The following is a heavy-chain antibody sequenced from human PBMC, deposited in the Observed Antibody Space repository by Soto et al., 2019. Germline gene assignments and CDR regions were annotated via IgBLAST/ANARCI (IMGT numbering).Heavy chain of an antibody. CDR3: ARTDFWSGYLAQDV. CDR2: IYYSGST. V-gene: IGHV4-59*01. D-gene: IGHD3-3*01. CDR1: GGSISSYY. J-gene: IGHJ6*02. Sequence: SETLSLTCTVSGGSISSYYRSWIRQPPGKGLEWIGYIYYSGSTNYNPSLKSRVTISVDTSKNQFSLKLSSVTAADTAVYYCARTDFWSGYLAQDVWGQGTTVTVSS.